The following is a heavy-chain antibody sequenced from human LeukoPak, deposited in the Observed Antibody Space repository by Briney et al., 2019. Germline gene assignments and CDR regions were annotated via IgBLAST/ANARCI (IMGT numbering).Heavy chain of an antibody. CDR2: ISGSGGST. Sequence: GGSLRLSCAASGFTFSSYAMSWVRQAPGKGLEWVSAISGSGGSTYYADSVKGRFTISRDNSKNTLYLQMNSLRAEDTAVYYCARDGPDDFWTGYDYWGQGTLVTVSS. V-gene: IGHV3-23*01. J-gene: IGHJ4*02. CDR3: ARDGPDDFWTGYDY. D-gene: IGHD3-3*01. CDR1: GFTFSSYA.